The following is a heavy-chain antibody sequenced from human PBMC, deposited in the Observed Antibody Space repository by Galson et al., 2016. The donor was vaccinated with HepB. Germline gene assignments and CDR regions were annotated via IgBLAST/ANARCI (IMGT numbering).Heavy chain of an antibody. CDR1: GFTFSDYY. Sequence: SLRLSCAASGFTFSDYYMSWIRQAPGKGLEWVSYISRNSRDIYYADSVKGRFTISRDNAKNSLSLQMNSLRAEDAAVYYCARDRNSVWYRDAFDIWGQGTMVTVSS. D-gene: IGHD6-19*01. J-gene: IGHJ3*02. V-gene: IGHV3-11*06. CDR2: ISRNSRDI. CDR3: ARDRNSVWYRDAFDI.